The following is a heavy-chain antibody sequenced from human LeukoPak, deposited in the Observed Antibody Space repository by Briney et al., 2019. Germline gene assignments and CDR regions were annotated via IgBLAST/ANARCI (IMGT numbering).Heavy chain of an antibody. CDR2: IIPIFGTA. D-gene: IGHD3-10*01. CDR3: AREGFSGGSDY. CDR1: GGTFSSYA. Sequence: ASVKVSCKASGGTFSSYAISWVRQAPGQGLEWMGRIIPIFGTANYAQKFQGRVTITTDESTSTAYTELSSLRSEDTAVYYCAREGFSGGSDYWGQGTLVTVSS. J-gene: IGHJ4*02. V-gene: IGHV1-69*05.